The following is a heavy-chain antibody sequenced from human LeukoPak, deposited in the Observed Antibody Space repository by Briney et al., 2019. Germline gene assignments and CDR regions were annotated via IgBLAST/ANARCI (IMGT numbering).Heavy chain of an antibody. CDR2: IIPIFGTA. CDR1: GYTFTNYA. CDR3: TKGGLKVDHWYYYYMDV. Sequence: SVKVSCKASGYTFTNYAISWVRQAPGQGLEWMGGIIPIFGTANYAQKFQGRVTITADESTSTAYMELSSLRSEDTAVYYCTKGGLKVDHWYYYYMDVWGKGTTVTISS. J-gene: IGHJ6*03. V-gene: IGHV1-69*13.